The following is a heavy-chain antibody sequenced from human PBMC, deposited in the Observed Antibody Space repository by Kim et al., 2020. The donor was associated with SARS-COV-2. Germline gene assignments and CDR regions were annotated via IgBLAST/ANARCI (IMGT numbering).Heavy chain of an antibody. V-gene: IGHV4-59*01. Sequence: SETLSLTCTVSGGSISSYYWSWIRQPPGKGLEWIGYIYYSGSTNYNPSLKSRVTISVDTSKNQFSLKLSSVTAADTAVYYCARSLVDTAMALAVRRLGYYYGMDVWGQGTTVTVSS. CDR1: GGSISSYY. D-gene: IGHD5-18*01. CDR3: ARSLVDTAMALAVRRLGYYYGMDV. J-gene: IGHJ6*02. CDR2: IYYSGST.